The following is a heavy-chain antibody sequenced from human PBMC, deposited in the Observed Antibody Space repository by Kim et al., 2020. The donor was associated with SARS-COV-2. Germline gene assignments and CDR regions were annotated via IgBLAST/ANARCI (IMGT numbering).Heavy chain of an antibody. Sequence: SETLSLTCTVSGGSISSYYWSWIRQPPGKGLEWIGYIYYSGSTNYNPSLKSRVTISVDTSKNQFSLKLSSVTAADMAVYYCALGGAAAGRIPYYYYGMDVWGQGTTVTVSS. CDR2: IYYSGST. D-gene: IGHD6-13*01. J-gene: IGHJ6*02. CDR3: ALGGAAAGRIPYYYYGMDV. V-gene: IGHV4-59*13. CDR1: GGSISSYY.